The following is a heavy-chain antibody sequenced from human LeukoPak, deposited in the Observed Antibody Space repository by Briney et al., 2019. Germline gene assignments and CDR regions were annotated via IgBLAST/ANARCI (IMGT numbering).Heavy chain of an antibody. CDR3: ARSNVDTASDWFDP. J-gene: IGHJ5*02. V-gene: IGHV1-18*01. CDR1: GYTFTSYG. Sequence: ASVKVSCKASGYTFTSYGISWVRQAPGKGLEWMGWISAYNGNTKSAQKLQGRVTMTTDTSTNTAYMELRSLRSDDTAVFYCARSNVDTASDWFDPWGQGTLVTVSS. CDR2: ISAYNGNT. D-gene: IGHD5-18*01.